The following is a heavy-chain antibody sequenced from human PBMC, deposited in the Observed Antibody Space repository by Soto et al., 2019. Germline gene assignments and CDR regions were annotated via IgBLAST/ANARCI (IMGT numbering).Heavy chain of an antibody. D-gene: IGHD2-15*01. CDR2: ISGYNDNT. V-gene: IGHV1-18*01. CDR3: AREYYNGGSCYGSDY. Sequence: QVTLVQSGAEVKKPGASVKVSCKASGYSFTTYGISWVRQAPGQGLEWMGWISGYNDNTIDAHNFQGRVNMTTDTSTSPAYMEVRSLGSDDTAVYYCAREYYNGGSCYGSDYWGQGTLVTVCS. CDR1: GYSFTTYG. J-gene: IGHJ4*02.